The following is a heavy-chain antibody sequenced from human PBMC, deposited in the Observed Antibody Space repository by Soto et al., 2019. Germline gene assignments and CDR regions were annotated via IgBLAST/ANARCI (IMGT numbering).Heavy chain of an antibody. CDR1: GGSISSYY. V-gene: IGHV4-59*01. Sequence: SETLSLTCTVSGGSISSYYWSWIRQPPGKGLEWIGYIYYSGSTNYNPSLKSRVTISVDTSKNQFSLKLSSVTAADTAVYYCAREDSSSWPTLGWFDPWGQGTLVTVYS. J-gene: IGHJ5*02. CDR2: IYYSGST. D-gene: IGHD6-13*01. CDR3: AREDSSSWPTLGWFDP.